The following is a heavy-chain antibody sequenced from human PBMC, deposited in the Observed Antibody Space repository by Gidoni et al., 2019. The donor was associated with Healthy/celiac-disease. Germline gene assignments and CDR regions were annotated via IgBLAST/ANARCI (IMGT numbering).Heavy chain of an antibody. CDR1: GFSLSNARMG. D-gene: IGHD3-22*01. CDR3: ARKEDDSSGLNAFDI. J-gene: IGHJ3*02. V-gene: IGHV2-26*01. Sequence: QVTVKESGPVLVKPTETLTLTCTVSGFSLSNARMGVSWIRQPPGKALEWLAHIFSNDEKSSSTSLKSRLTISKDTSKSQVVLTMTNMDPVDTATYYCARKEDDSSGLNAFDIWGQGTMVTVSS. CDR2: IFSNDEK.